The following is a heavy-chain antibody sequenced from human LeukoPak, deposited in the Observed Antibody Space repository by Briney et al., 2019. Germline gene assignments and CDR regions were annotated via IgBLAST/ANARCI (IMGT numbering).Heavy chain of an antibody. CDR3: AKHRESEGGLEY. Sequence: SETLSLTCTISGGSISSNYWSWIRQPPGKGLEWIGGFYNSGSINYNPSLKSRLTISIDTSKNQFSLKVNSVTAADTAVYYCAKHRESEGGLEYWGQGTLVTASS. CDR1: GGSISSNY. CDR2: FYNSGSI. J-gene: IGHJ4*02. D-gene: IGHD3-3*01. V-gene: IGHV4-59*08.